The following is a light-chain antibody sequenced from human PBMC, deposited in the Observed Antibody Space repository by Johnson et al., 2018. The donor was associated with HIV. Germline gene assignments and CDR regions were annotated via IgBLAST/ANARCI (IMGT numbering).Light chain of an antibody. CDR3: GTWDSSLSAYV. CDR2: ENN. J-gene: IGLJ1*01. Sequence: QSVLTQPPSVSAAPGQKVTISCSGSSSNTWRNYVSWYQQLPGTAPKVLIYENNKRPSGIPDRFSGSKSGTSATLGITGLQTGDEADYYCGTWDSSLSAYVFATGTNVTVL. V-gene: IGLV1-51*02. CDR1: SSNTWRNY.